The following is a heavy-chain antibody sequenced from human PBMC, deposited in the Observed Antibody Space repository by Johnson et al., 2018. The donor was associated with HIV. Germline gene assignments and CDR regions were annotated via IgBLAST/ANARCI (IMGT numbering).Heavy chain of an antibody. V-gene: IGHV3-15*01. J-gene: IGHJ3*02. Sequence: VQLVESGGGLVQPGGSLRLSCVASGFNVSSNYMSWVRQAPGKGLEWVGRVKSKTDGGTRDYAAPVKGRFTISIDASKNTLYLQMNSLKTEDTAVYYCTTGLYWNDAFDIWGQGTMVTVSS. D-gene: IGHD1-1*01. CDR1: GFNVSSNY. CDR2: VKSKTDGGTR. CDR3: TTGLYWNDAFDI.